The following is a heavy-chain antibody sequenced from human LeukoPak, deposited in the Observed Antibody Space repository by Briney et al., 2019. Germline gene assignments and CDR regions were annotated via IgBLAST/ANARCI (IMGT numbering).Heavy chain of an antibody. CDR3: AKGAIAALNAYFDY. CDR2: ISGSGGNT. J-gene: IGHJ4*02. Sequence: PGGSLRLSCAASGFTFSSSAVSWVRQAPGKGLEWVSAISGSGGNTYYADSVKGRFTISRDNSKNTLYLQMNSLRAEDTAVYYCAKGAIAALNAYFDYWGQGTLVTVSS. V-gene: IGHV3-23*01. D-gene: IGHD2-15*01. CDR1: GFTFSSSA.